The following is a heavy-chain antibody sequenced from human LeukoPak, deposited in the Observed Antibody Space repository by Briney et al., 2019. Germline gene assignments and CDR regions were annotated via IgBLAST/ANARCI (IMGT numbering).Heavy chain of an antibody. D-gene: IGHD6-19*01. CDR3: AKAPGTPYSIAVAGLFDY. J-gene: IGHJ4*02. CDR2: ISGSGGST. CDR1: GFTFSSYA. V-gene: IGHV3-23*01. Sequence: PGGSPRLSCAASGFTFSSYAMSWVRQAPGKGLEWVSAISGSGGSTYYADSVKGRFTISRDNSKNTLYLQMTSLRAEDTAVYYCAKAPGTPYSIAVAGLFDYWGQGTLVTVSS.